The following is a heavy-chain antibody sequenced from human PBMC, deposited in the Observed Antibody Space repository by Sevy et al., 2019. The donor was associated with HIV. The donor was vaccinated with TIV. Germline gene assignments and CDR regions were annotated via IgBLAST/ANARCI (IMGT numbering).Heavy chain of an antibody. CDR2: IRGSGGNA. Sequence: GGSLRLSCAASGFTFSNYAMSWVRQAPGKGLEWVAGIRGSGGNADYADSVRGRFTISRDNSKNTLYLQLNSLRVDDTAIYYCAKDLGLDISIYYFDYWGQGILVTVSS. V-gene: IGHV3-23*01. D-gene: IGHD5-12*01. CDR1: GFTFSNYA. J-gene: IGHJ4*02. CDR3: AKDLGLDISIYYFDY.